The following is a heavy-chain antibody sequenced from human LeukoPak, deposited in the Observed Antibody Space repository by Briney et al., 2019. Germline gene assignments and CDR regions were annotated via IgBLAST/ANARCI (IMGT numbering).Heavy chain of an antibody. CDR1: SGSIRNSNYF. CDR3: ARVHYDILTGARYDY. Sequence: SETLSLTCSVSSGSIRNSNYFWGWIRQPAGKGLEWIGRIYTSGSTNYNPSLKSRVTMSVDTSKNRFSLKLSSVTAADTAVYYCARVHYDILTGARYDYWGQGTLVTVSS. V-gene: IGHV4-61*02. D-gene: IGHD3-9*01. CDR2: IYTSGST. J-gene: IGHJ4*02.